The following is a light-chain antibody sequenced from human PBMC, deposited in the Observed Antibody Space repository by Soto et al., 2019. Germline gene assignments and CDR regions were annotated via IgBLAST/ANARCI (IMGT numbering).Light chain of an antibody. CDR3: QHYNTYSQT. Sequence: DIQMTQSPATLSASVGDRVTITCRASQSISTWLALYQQKPGKAPKLLIYKTSTLESGVPSRFSGSGSGTEFTLTISSLQPDDFATYYCQHYNTYSQTFGQGTKVDIK. J-gene: IGKJ1*01. V-gene: IGKV1-5*03. CDR2: KTS. CDR1: QSISTW.